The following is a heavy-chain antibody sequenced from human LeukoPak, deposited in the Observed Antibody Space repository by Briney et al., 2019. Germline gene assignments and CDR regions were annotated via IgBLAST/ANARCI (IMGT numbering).Heavy chain of an antibody. Sequence: PGGSLRLSCAVSGFTFNSYWMAWVRQAPGRGLEWVANIKPDGSEKYYVDSLKGRFTISRDNAENSLYLQMNSLKAEDTAVYYCARAAMAAPGDVWGQGTTVTVSS. CDR2: IKPDGSEK. CDR1: GFTFNSYW. CDR3: ARAAMAAPGDV. V-gene: IGHV3-7*04. J-gene: IGHJ6*02. D-gene: IGHD6-19*01.